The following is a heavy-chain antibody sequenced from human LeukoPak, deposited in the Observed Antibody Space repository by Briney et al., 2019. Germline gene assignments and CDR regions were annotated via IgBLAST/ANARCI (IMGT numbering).Heavy chain of an antibody. CDR3: VREDTPATANY. CDR1: GFTFSSYA. D-gene: IGHD2-21*02. J-gene: IGHJ4*02. V-gene: IGHV3-23*01. CDR2: ISGSGGST. Sequence: GSLRLSCAASGFTFSSYAMSWVRQAPGKGLEWVSAISGSGGSTYYADSVKGRFTISRDNSKDTLFLQMHSLRPGDTAVYYCVREDTPATANYWGQGTLVTISS.